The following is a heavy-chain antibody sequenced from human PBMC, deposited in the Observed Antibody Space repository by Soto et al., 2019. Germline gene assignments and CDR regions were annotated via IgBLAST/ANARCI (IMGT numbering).Heavy chain of an antibody. Sequence: SETLSLTCTVSGGSISSGDYYWSWIRQPPGKGLEWIGYIYYSGSTYYNPSLKSRVTISVDTSKNQFSLKLSSVTAADTAVYYCARAPKEYYYYSSGKRDYWGQGTLVTVSS. CDR3: ARAPKEYYYYSSGKRDY. CDR2: IYYSGST. CDR1: GGSISSGDYY. D-gene: IGHD3-22*01. J-gene: IGHJ4*02. V-gene: IGHV4-30-4*01.